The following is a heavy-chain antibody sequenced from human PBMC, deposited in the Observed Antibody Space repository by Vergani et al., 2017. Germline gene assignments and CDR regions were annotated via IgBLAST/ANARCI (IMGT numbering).Heavy chain of an antibody. Sequence: QSQLVQSGDEVKKPGASVKVSCKTSGYSFINYGISWVRQAPGQGLEWLGWVSPYNGNTNYGQKLQGRVTMTTDTSTVTAYMQLRSLTFDDTAVYYCAGEGFYDNIRGAYSPPPYYGMGLWGQGTKVTVAS. V-gene: IGHV1-18*01. J-gene: IGHJ6*02. CDR2: VSPYNGNT. D-gene: IGHD3-16*01. CDR1: GYSFINYG. CDR3: AGEGFYDNIRGAYSPPPYYGMGL.